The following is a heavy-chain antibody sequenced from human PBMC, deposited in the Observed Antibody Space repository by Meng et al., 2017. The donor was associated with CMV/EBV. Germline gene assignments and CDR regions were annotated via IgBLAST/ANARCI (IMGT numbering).Heavy chain of an antibody. J-gene: IGHJ6*02. CDR2: IYYSGST. CDR1: GGSISSSSYY. CDR3: ARGGGSYYYYYYGMDV. Sequence: GSLRLSCTVSGGSISSSSYYWGWIRQPPGKGLEWIGSIYYSGSTYYNPSLKSRVTISVDTSKNQFSLKLSSVTAADTAVYYCARGGGSYYYYYYGMDVWGQGTTVIV. D-gene: IGHD1-26*01. V-gene: IGHV4-39*07.